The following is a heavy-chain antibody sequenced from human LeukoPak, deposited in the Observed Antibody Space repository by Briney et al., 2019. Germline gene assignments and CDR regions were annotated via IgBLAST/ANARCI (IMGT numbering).Heavy chain of an antibody. D-gene: IGHD6-25*01. CDR2: IIPIFGTA. CDR1: GGTFSSYA. V-gene: IGHV1-69*01. Sequence: SVKVSCKASGGTFSSYAISWVRQAPGQGLEWMGGIIPIFGTANYAQKFQGRVTITADESTSTAYMELSSLRSEDTAVYYCARSPEEGAAAGFDYWGQGTLVTVSS. CDR3: ARSPEEGAAAGFDY. J-gene: IGHJ4*02.